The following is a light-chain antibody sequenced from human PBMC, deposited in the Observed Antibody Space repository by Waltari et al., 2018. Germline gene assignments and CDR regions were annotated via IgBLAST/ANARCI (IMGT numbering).Light chain of an antibody. J-gene: IGKJ4*01. CDR1: QRVSSNY. CDR2: GAS. Sequence: EIVLTQSPGTLSLSPGEGATLSCRASQRVSSNYLAWYQQKPGQAPRLLISGASTRATGIPDRFSGSGSGTDFTLTISRLEPEDFAVYYCQQYSRASVTFGGGTKVEIK. V-gene: IGKV3-20*01. CDR3: QQYSRASVT.